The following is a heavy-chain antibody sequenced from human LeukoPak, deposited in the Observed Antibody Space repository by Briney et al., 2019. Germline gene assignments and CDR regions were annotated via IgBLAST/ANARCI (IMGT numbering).Heavy chain of an antibody. CDR2: ISGSGGST. CDR1: GFTFSSYA. V-gene: IGHV3-23*01. Sequence: GGSLRLSCAASGFTFSSYAMSWVRQAPGKGLEWVSAISGSGGSTYYADSVKGRFTISRDNSKNTLYLQMNSLRAEDTAVYYCARGRGSWYGVYFDYWGQGTLVTVSS. CDR3: ARGRGSWYGVYFDY. J-gene: IGHJ4*02. D-gene: IGHD6-13*01.